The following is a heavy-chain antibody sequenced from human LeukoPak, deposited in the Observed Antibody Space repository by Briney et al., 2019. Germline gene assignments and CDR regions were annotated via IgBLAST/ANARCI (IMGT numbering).Heavy chain of an antibody. CDR2: INPSGGST. Sequence: ASVKVSCKASGYTFISYAMSWVRQAPGQGLEWMGIINPSGGSTGYAQKFQGRVTMTRDTSTSTVYMELSSLRSEDTAVYYCARGTDIVLVPAAPDVWGQGTPVTVSS. V-gene: IGHV1-46*01. CDR1: GYTFISYA. D-gene: IGHD2-2*01. CDR3: ARGTDIVLVPAAPDV. J-gene: IGHJ6*02.